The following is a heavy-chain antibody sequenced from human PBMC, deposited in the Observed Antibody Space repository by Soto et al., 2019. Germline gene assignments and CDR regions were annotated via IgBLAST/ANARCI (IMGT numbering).Heavy chain of an antibody. Sequence: SLRLSCAASGFTFGSYAINWVRQAPGKGLEWVSTISGSGGSTYYADSLKGRFTISRDNAKNTAHLQMNSLRAEDTAVYYCAKGGHEGYCSGGSCRASFDYWGQGTLVTVSS. CDR2: ISGSGGST. J-gene: IGHJ4*02. D-gene: IGHD2-15*01. CDR1: GFTFGSYA. V-gene: IGHV3-23*01. CDR3: AKGGHEGYCSGGSCRASFDY.